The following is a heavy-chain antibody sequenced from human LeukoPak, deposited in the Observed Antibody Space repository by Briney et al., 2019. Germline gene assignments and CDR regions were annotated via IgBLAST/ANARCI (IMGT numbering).Heavy chain of an antibody. CDR1: GFTFSSHG. D-gene: IGHD5-12*01. J-gene: IGHJ4*02. CDR2: ISGRGGRT. CDR3: AKDDDWLRFEH. Sequence: PGGTLRLSCAASGFTFSSHGMNWVRQAPGKGLEWVSGISGRGGRTYYADSVKGRFTISRDNSNHMLYLQMNSLIAEDTAIYYCAKDDDWLRFEHWGRGTPVSVSS. V-gene: IGHV3-23*01.